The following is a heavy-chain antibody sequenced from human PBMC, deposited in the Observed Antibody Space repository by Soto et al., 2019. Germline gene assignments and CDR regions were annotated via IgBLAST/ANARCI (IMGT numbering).Heavy chain of an antibody. CDR3: ARGYSYGYYYYGMDV. V-gene: IGHV1-69*13. Sequence: GASVKVSCKASGGTFSSYAISWVRQAPGQGLEWMGGIIPIFGTANYAQKFQGRVTITADESTSTAYMELSSLRSEDTAVYYCARGYSYGYYYYGMDVWGQGTTVTVSS. D-gene: IGHD5-18*01. CDR1: GGTFSSYA. CDR2: IIPIFGTA. J-gene: IGHJ6*02.